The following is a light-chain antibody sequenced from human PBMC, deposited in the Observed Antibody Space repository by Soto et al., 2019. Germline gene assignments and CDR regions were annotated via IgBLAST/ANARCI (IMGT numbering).Light chain of an antibody. V-gene: IGKV1-5*01. J-gene: IGKJ4*01. CDR3: QQYESYSPLT. Sequence: DIQMNQSPSILSASVGDRVTITCRASQSIRSWLAWYQQKPGKAPKLLIYDAYSLESGVPSRFSGRRSGTEFTLTIAGLQPEDFATYYCQQYESYSPLTFGGGTKVEIK. CDR1: QSIRSW. CDR2: DAY.